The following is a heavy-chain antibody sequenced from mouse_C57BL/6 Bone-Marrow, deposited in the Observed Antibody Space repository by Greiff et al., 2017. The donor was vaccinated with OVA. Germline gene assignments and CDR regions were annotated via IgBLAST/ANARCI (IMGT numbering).Heavy chain of an antibody. CDR3: TRLLDAMDY. D-gene: IGHD2-1*01. V-gene: IGHV5-9-1*02. J-gene: IGHJ4*01. CDR1: GFTFSSYA. Sequence: EVMLVESGEGLVKPGGSLKLSCAASGFTFSSYAMSWVRQTPEKRLEWVAYISSGGDYIYYADTVKGRFTISSDNARNTRYLQMSSLKSEDTAMYYCTRLLDAMDYWGQGTSVTVSS. CDR2: ISSGGDYI.